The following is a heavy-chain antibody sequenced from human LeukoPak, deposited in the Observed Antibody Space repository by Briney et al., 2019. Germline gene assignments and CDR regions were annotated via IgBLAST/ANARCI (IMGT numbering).Heavy chain of an antibody. D-gene: IGHD2-2*01. CDR2: ISYDGSNK. CDR3: AKVKTSSFYYFDN. V-gene: IGHV3-30*18. Sequence: GRSLRLSCAASGFTFSDYGMHWVRQAPGKGLEWVAVISYDGSNKYYADSVKGRFTLSRDNSKNTLYLQKNRLRTEDTAVYYCAKVKTSSFYYFDNWGQGTLVTVSS. CDR1: GFTFSDYG. J-gene: IGHJ4*02.